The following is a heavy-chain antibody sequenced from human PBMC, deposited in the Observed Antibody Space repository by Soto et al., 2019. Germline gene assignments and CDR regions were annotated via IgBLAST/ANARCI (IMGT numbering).Heavy chain of an antibody. Sequence: SETLSLTCAVYGGSLSGYYWSWIRQPPGKGLEWIGEINHSGSTNYNPSLKSRVTISVDTSKNQFSLKLSSVTAADTAVYYCASLETTVTNPYYYYGMDVWGQGTTVTVSS. V-gene: IGHV4-34*01. CDR2: INHSGST. CDR1: GGSLSGYY. D-gene: IGHD4-17*01. CDR3: ASLETTVTNPYYYYGMDV. J-gene: IGHJ6*02.